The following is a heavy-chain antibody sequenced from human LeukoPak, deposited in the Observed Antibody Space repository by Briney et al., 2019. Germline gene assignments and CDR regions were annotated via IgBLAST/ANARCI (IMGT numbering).Heavy chain of an antibody. J-gene: IGHJ4*02. Sequence: PSETLSLTCTVSGGSISSYYWSWIRQPPGKGLEWIGYIYYGGSTNYNPSLKSRVTISVDTSKNQFSLKLSSVTAADTAVYYCARLPGADYDFWSGYYGYCFDYWGQGTLVTVSS. V-gene: IGHV4-59*08. D-gene: IGHD3-3*01. CDR2: IYYGGST. CDR1: GGSISSYY. CDR3: ARLPGADYDFWSGYYGYCFDY.